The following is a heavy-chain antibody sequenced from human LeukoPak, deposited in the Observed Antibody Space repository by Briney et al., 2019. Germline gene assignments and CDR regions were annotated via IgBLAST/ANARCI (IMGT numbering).Heavy chain of an antibody. J-gene: IGHJ4*02. Sequence: GGSLRLSCAASGCTFSSYAMSWVRQAPGKGLEWVSVISGSGGSTYYADSVKGRFTISRDNSNNTLYLQMNSLRAEGMAVYYCARACSASLDYWGQRTLVTLSS. CDR2: ISGSGGST. CDR1: GCTFSSYA. D-gene: IGHD2-15*01. CDR3: ARACSASLDY. V-gene: IGHV3-23*01.